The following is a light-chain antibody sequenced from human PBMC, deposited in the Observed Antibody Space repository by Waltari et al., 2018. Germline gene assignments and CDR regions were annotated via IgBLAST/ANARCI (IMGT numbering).Light chain of an antibody. J-gene: IGKJ4*01. CDR2: DAS. V-gene: IGKV1-12*01. Sequence: DIQMTQSPSSVSASVGDRVIITCRASHDIIRWLAWYQQKPGEAPKFLIYDASTLQSGVPSRFSGSGSGKEYTLTISSLQPEDFATYYCQQADRFPLTFGGGTKIEI. CDR3: QQADRFPLT. CDR1: HDIIRW.